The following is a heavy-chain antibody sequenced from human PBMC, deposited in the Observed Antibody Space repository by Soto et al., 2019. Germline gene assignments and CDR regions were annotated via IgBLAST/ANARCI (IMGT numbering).Heavy chain of an antibody. Sequence: QLTLKESGPTLVKPTQTLTLTCTFSGFSLSSTRMAVGWIRQPPGKALEWLALIYWDDDKRYSPFLKSRLTITKDSSKSQVVLTMSNMDPVDTARYYCAHIVVAGLGYYFDYWGQGTLVTVSS. CDR3: AHIVVAGLGYYFDY. J-gene: IGHJ4*02. D-gene: IGHD6-19*01. CDR1: GFSLSSTRMA. CDR2: IYWDDDK. V-gene: IGHV2-5*02.